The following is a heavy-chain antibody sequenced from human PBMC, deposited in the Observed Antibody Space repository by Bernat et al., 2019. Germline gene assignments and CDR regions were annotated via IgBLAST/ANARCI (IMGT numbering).Heavy chain of an antibody. D-gene: IGHD2-15*01. J-gene: IGHJ4*02. V-gene: IGHV4-39*01. CDR2: IDYSGST. CDR1: GGSISSSSYY. Sequence: QLQLQESGPGLVKPSETLSLTCIVSGGSISSSSYYWGWFRQPPGKGPAWIGSIDYSGSTYYNPSLKRRVTISVDTSKNQFSLMLSNVTAAEKAVYYCARRDCSGGSCYFVYWGQGTLVTVSS. CDR3: ARRDCSGGSCYFVY.